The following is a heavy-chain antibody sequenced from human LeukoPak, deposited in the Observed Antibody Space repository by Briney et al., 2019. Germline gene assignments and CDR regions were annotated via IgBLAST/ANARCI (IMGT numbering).Heavy chain of an antibody. J-gene: IGHJ4*02. CDR2: IYYSGST. D-gene: IGHD5-12*01. Sequence: KSSETLSLTCTVSGGSISSYYWSWIRQPPGRGLEWIGYIYYSGSTNYNPSLKSRVTISVDTSKNQFSLKLSSVTAADTAVYYCARRRRGGYAIDYWGQGTLVTVSS. CDR1: GGSISSYY. CDR3: ARRRRGGYAIDY. V-gene: IGHV4-59*12.